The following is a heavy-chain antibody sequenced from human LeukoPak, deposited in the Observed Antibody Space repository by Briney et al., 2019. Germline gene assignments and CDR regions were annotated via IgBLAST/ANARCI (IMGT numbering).Heavy chain of an antibody. CDR2: ISNDGSIK. CDR3: ARAVAGALYFYYGMDV. J-gene: IGHJ6*02. V-gene: IGHV3-30-3*01. CDR1: GFAFNAYT. D-gene: IGHD6-19*01. Sequence: QPGGSLRLSCAASGFAFNAYTIHWVRQAPGKGLEWVALISNDGSIKYFSDSVKGRLTVSRDNSKNTLYLQMNSLSSADTAVYYCARAVAGALYFYYGMDVWGQGTTVTVSS.